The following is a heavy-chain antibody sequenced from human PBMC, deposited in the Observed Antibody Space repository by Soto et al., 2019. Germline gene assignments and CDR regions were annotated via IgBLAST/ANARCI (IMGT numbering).Heavy chain of an antibody. V-gene: IGHV3-48*03. J-gene: IGHJ6*02. CDR1: GFTFSSYE. CDR2: ISSSGSTI. D-gene: IGHD3-3*01. CDR3: AREVYDFWSGPSGGMDV. Sequence: EVQLVESGGGLVQPGGSLRLSCAASGFTFSSYEMNWVRQAPGKGLEWVSYISSSGSTIYYADSVKGRFTISRDNAKNSLYLQMNSLRAEDTAVYYCAREVYDFWSGPSGGMDVWGQGTTVTVSS.